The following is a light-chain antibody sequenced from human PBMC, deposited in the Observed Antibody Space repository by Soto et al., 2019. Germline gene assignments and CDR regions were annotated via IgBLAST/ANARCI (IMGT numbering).Light chain of an antibody. Sequence: QSVLTQPPSASGTAGQVVTISCSGGDSNIGSNSVYWYQHLPRMAPKLLIYYGNQRPSGVPDRFSGSRSGTSASLAIVGLRSEDEAIYYCCSYAGFSTLAFGGGTKLTVL. CDR3: CSYAGFSTLA. CDR2: YGN. J-gene: IGLJ2*01. V-gene: IGLV1-47*02. CDR1: DSNIGSNS.